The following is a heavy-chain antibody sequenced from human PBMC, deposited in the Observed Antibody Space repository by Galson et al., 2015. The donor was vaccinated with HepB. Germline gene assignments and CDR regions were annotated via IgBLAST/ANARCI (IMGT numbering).Heavy chain of an antibody. CDR2: ISYDGSNK. J-gene: IGHJ6*03. CDR3: ARGSEYDFWSGYYKSSSYYYYYMDV. Sequence: SLRLSCAASGFTFSSYAMHWVRQAPGKGLEWVAVISYDGSNKYYADSVKGRFTISRDNSKNTLYLQMNSLRAEDTAVYYCARGSEYDFWSGYYKSSSYYYYYMDVWGKGTTVTVSS. D-gene: IGHD3-3*01. CDR1: GFTFSSYA. V-gene: IGHV3-30-3*01.